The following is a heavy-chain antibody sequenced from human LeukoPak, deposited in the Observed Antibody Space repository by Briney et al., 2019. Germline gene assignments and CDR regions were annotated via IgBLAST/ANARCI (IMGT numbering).Heavy chain of an antibody. J-gene: IGHJ4*02. CDR2: IYEGGGR. CDR1: EFTVSNSY. D-gene: IGHD5-18*01. V-gene: IGHV3-53*01. Sequence: AGGSLRLSCAASEFTVSNSYMTWVRQAPGKGLEWVSVIYEGGGRYYGDSVKGRFTISKDNFENTVYLQMSSLRADDTAVYYCARVDTVSGILVWGQGTLVTVSS. CDR3: ARVDTVSGILV.